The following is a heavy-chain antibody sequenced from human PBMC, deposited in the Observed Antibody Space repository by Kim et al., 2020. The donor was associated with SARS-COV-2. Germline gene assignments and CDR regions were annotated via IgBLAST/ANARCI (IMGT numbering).Heavy chain of an antibody. V-gene: IGHV4-31*03. CDR1: GGSISSGGYY. CDR3: ARDGYSYGFY. D-gene: IGHD5-18*01. J-gene: IGHJ4*02. CDR2: IYYSGST. Sequence: SETLSLTCTVSGGSISSGGYYWSWIRQHPGKGLEWIGYIYYSGSTYYNPSLKSRVTISVDTSKNQFSLKLSSVTAADTAVYYCARDGYSYGFYWGQGTLVTVSS.